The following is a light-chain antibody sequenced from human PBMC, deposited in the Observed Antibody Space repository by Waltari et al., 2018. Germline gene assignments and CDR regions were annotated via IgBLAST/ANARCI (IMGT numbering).Light chain of an antibody. J-gene: IGKJ1*01. Sequence: DIVMTQSPDSLAVSLGERAPIHCTSSQSVFYRSDNKNYLAWYQHKPGQPPKLLFYWASTRESGVPDRFSASGSGTDFTLTINNLQAEDVAVYYCQQYYRSRTFGQGTKVEIK. CDR3: QQYYRSRT. CDR2: WAS. V-gene: IGKV4-1*01. CDR1: QSVFYRSDNKNY.